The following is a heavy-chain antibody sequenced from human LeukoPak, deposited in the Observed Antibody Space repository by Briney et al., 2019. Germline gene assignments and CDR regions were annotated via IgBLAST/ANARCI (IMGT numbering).Heavy chain of an antibody. J-gene: IGHJ6*02. V-gene: IGHV3-43*02. CDR3: AKDGPTYCGGDCYPTKYYYYYYGMDV. D-gene: IGHD2-21*02. CDR1: GFTFDDYA. Sequence: GGSLRLSCAASGFTFDDYAMHWVRQAPGKGLEWVSLISGDGGSTYYADSVKGRFTISSDNSKNSLYLQMNSLRTEDTALYYCAKDGPTYCGGDCYPTKYYYYYYGMDVWGQGTTVTVSS. CDR2: ISGDGGST.